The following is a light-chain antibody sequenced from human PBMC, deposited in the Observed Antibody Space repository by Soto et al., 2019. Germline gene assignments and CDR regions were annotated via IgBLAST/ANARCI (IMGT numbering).Light chain of an antibody. CDR3: SSYAGSSNV. Sequence: QSALTQPPSASGSRGQSVAISCTGTSSDVGGYNYVSWYQQHPGKAPKLMIYEVNKRPSGVPDRFSGSKSGNTPSLTVSGLQAEDEDDYYCSSYAGSSNVFGTGTKLTVL. J-gene: IGLJ1*01. CDR2: EVN. V-gene: IGLV2-8*01. CDR1: SSDVGGYNY.